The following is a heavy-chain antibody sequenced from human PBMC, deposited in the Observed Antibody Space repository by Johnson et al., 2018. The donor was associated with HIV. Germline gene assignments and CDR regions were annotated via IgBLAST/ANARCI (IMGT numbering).Heavy chain of an antibody. CDR3: AITSGTDAFDF. CDR1: GFTFSNYA. CDR2: ISAAGSNT. J-gene: IGHJ3*01. Sequence: QVQLVESGGGVVQPGRSLRLSCAASGFTFSNYAMHWVRQAPGTGLEWVAVISAAGSNTYYADSVKGRFTIARDSSKNTLHLQMNSLGAEDTAIYYCAITSGTDAFDFWGRGTMVTVSS. V-gene: IGHV3-30*03. D-gene: IGHD1-1*01.